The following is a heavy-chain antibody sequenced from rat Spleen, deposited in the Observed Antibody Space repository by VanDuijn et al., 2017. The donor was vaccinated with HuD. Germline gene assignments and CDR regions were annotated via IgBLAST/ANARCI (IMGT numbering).Heavy chain of an antibody. J-gene: IGHJ2*01. D-gene: IGHD4-6*01. CDR2: MWAARGAT. V-gene: IGHV2-30*01. CDR3: ARGWDDYYFDF. Sequence: QVQLRESGPGLVQPSQTLSLTCTVSGFSLISYIVHWVRQSRGRGLEWMGVMWAARGATEYNSSLKSRLTITRDTSKSQVFLKLNNLQTTDTATYFCARGWDDYYFDFWGQGVMVTVSS. CDR1: GFSLISYI.